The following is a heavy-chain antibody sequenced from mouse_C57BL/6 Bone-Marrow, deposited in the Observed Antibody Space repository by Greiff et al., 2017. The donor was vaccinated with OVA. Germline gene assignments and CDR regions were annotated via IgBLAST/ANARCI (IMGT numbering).Heavy chain of an antibody. CDR2: IYPGNSDT. D-gene: IGHD1-1*01. CDR1: GYTFTSYW. Sequence: EVQLQQSGTVLARPGASVKMSCKTSGYTFTSYWMHWVKQRPGQGLEWIGAIYPGNSDTSYNQKFKGKAKLTAVTSASTAYMELSSLTNEDSAVYYCKAYYYGSSYSSYWYCDVWGTGTTVTVSS. J-gene: IGHJ1*03. CDR3: KAYYYGSSYSSYWYCDV. V-gene: IGHV1-5*01.